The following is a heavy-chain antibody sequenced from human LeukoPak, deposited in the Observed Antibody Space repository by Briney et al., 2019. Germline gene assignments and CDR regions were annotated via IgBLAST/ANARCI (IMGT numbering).Heavy chain of an antibody. J-gene: IGHJ4*02. D-gene: IGHD3-3*01. CDR2: ISSSSSYI. V-gene: IGHV3-21*01. CDR1: GFTFNSYS. Sequence: GGSLRLSCAASGFTFNSYSMNWVRQAPGKGLEWVSSISSSSSYIYYADSVKGRFTISRDNAKNSLYLQMNSLRAEDTAVYYCARVFDFWSGQAREYYFDYWGQGTLVTVS. CDR3: ARVFDFWSGQAREYYFDY.